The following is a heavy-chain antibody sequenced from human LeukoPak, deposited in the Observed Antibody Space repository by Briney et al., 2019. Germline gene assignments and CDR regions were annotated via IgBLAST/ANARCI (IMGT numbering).Heavy chain of an antibody. CDR3: TREHDSSGYYKLLFDY. CDR1: GFTIGDYA. CDR2: IRSKAYGGTT. Sequence: PGGSLRLSCTASGFTIGDYAMGWVRQAPGKGLEWVGFIRSKAYGGTTEYAASVKGRFTISRDDSKNIAYVQMNSLEIEDTAVYYCTREHDSSGYYKLLFDYWGQGTLVTVSS. D-gene: IGHD3-22*01. J-gene: IGHJ4*02. V-gene: IGHV3-49*04.